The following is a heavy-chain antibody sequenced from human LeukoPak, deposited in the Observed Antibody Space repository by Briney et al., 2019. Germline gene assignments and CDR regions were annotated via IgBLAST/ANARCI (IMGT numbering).Heavy chain of an antibody. V-gene: IGHV3-23*01. CDR3: ARVLSGRGSLYDYYYYMDV. CDR1: GFTFSSYG. J-gene: IGHJ6*03. CDR2: ISGSGGST. Sequence: GGTLRLSCAASGFTFSSYGMSWVRQAPGKGLEWVSAISGSGGSTYYADSVKGRFTISRDISKNTLYLQMNRLRAEDTAVYYCARVLSGRGSLYDYYYYMDVWGKGTTVTVSS. D-gene: IGHD3-10*01.